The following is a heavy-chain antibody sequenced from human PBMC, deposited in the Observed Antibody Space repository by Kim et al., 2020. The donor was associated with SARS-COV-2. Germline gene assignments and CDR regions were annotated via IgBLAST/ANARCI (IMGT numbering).Heavy chain of an antibody. CDR2: IIPILGIA. CDR1: GGTFSSYA. CDR3: ARRLTTVTTSED. Sequence: ASVKVSCKASGGTFSSYAISWVRQAPGQGLEWMGRIIPILGIANYAQKFQGRVTITADKSMSTAYMELSSLRSEDTAVYYCARRLTTVTTSEDWGQGTLVTVSS. J-gene: IGHJ4*02. V-gene: IGHV1-69*04. D-gene: IGHD4-17*01.